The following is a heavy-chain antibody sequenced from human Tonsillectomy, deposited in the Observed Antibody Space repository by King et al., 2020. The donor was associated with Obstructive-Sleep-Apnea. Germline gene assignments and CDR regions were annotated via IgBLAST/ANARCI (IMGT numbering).Heavy chain of an antibody. D-gene: IGHD3-22*01. CDR1: GGSISSGYYY. J-gene: IGHJ3*02. V-gene: IGHV4-31*03. CDR2: IYESRNT. Sequence: VQLQESGPGLVRPSQTLSLTCTVSGGSISSGYYYWNWIRQHPGKGLEWIGYIYESRNTYFNPSLNSRISISVDTSKNQLSLRLTSVTAADTAVYYCARGISYDNSGFYGQDTFDIWGQGTKVTVSS. CDR3: ARGISYDNSGFYGQDTFDI.